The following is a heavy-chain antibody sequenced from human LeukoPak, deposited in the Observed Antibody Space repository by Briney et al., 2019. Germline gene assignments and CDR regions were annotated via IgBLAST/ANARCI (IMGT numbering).Heavy chain of an antibody. CDR1: GITVSNYG. D-gene: IGHD4-17*01. CDR2: ISGSGGGT. J-gene: IGHJ6*02. V-gene: IGHV3-23*01. Sequence: GGSLRLSCAVSGITVSNYGMSWVRQAPGKGLEWVAGISGSGGGTNYADSVKGRFTISRDNFKNTLYLQMNSLRAEDTAVYYCARAHTVTPLYYYYYGMDVWGQGTTVTVSS. CDR3: ARAHTVTPLYYYYYGMDV.